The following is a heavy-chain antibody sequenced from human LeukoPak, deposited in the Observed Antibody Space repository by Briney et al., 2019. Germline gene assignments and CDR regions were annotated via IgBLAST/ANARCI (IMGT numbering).Heavy chain of an antibody. D-gene: IGHD3-16*01. CDR1: GYTFTSYD. J-gene: IGHJ4*02. Sequence: ASVKVSCKASGYTFTSYDINWVRQAPGQGLEWMGWINPNSGGTNYAQKFQGRVTMTRDTSISTAYMELSRLRSDDTAVYYCAMRSGDYDYVWGSRYFDYWGQGTLVTVSS. CDR2: INPNSGGT. V-gene: IGHV1-2*02. CDR3: AMRSGDYDYVWGSRYFDY.